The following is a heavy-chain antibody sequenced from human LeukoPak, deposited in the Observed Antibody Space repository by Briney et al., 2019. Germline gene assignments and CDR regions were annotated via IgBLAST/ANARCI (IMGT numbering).Heavy chain of an antibody. Sequence: ASVKVSCKASGYTFTGYYMHWVRQAPGQRLEWMGWINPNSGKTHCAQKFQDRVTLTRDTSISTAYMELNSLRSDDTAVYYCAREGAAAKDVNWFDPWGQGTLVTVSS. D-gene: IGHD6-25*01. CDR1: GYTFTGYY. CDR2: INPNSGKT. V-gene: IGHV1-2*02. J-gene: IGHJ5*02. CDR3: AREGAAAKDVNWFDP.